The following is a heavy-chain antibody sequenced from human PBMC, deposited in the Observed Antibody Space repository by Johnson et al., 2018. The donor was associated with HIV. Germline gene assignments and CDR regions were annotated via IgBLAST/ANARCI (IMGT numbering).Heavy chain of an antibody. CDR2: IWYDGSNK. CDR1: GFTFSSYG. V-gene: IGHV3-33*01. Sequence: QVQLVESGGGVVQPGRSLRLSCAASGFTFSSYGMHWVRQAPGKGLEWVAVIWYDGSNKYYADSVKGRFTISRDNSKNTLYLQMNILRAEDTALYHCARPHSGQYQYAFDIWGQGTKVTVSS. J-gene: IGHJ3*02. D-gene: IGHD5-12*01. CDR3: ARPHSGQYQYAFDI.